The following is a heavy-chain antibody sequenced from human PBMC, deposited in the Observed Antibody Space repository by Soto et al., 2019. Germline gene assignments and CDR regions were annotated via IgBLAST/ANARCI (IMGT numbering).Heavy chain of an antibody. CDR1: GFTFSTYG. CDR2: ISYDEKTK. V-gene: IGHV3-30*18. Sequence: QVQLVESGGGVVQPGRSLRLSCAASGFTFSTYGMHWVRQAPGKGLEWLAVISYDEKTKYYADSVKARFTISRDNAKNTLFLQMHRLRSEDTAVYYCAKGSQMAAVLDNWGQGTLVTVSS. D-gene: IGHD6-25*01. J-gene: IGHJ4*02. CDR3: AKGSQMAAVLDN.